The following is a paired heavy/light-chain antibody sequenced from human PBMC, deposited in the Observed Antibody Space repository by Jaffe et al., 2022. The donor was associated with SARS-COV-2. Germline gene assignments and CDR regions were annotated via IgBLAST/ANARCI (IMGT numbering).Heavy chain of an antibody. Sequence: EVQLVESGGGLVQPGGSLRLSCAASGFTFSSYNMDWVRQAPEKGLEWVAYISDNGRTTYYADSVKGRFTISRDNAQNSLYLQMDSLRDEDTAVYYCARDLVGGSWLSNFDYWGQGMLVTVSS. CDR1: GFTFSSYN. D-gene: IGHD3-9*01. J-gene: IGHJ4*02. CDR3: ARDLVGGSWLSNFDY. V-gene: IGHV3-48*02. CDR2: ISDNGRTT.
Light chain of an antibody. V-gene: IGKV3-15*01. CDR1: QYVSNR. J-gene: IGKJ5*01. Sequence: EIVMTQSPATLSVSPGERATLSCRASQYVSNRLAWYQQKPGQPPRLLIYDASTRATGIPGRFSGSGSGTEFTLTISSLQSEDFAIYYCQQYINWPPITFGQGTRLEI. CDR3: QQYINWPPIT. CDR2: DAS.